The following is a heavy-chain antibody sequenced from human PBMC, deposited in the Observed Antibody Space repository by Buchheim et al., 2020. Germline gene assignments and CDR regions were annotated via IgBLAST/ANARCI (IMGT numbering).Heavy chain of an antibody. J-gene: IGHJ4*02. V-gene: IGHV3-15*07. CDR3: ARDFSGSGYYYRY. CDR2: IKSKIDGGTT. D-gene: IGHD3-3*01. CDR1: GFTFTNAW. Sequence: EVQLVESGGGLVEPGGSLRLSCAASGFTFTNAWMNWVRQAPGKGLEWVGRIKSKIDGGTTDYAAPVKGRFTISRDNSKNTLYLQMNSLRAEDTAVYYCARDFSGSGYYYRYWGQGTL.